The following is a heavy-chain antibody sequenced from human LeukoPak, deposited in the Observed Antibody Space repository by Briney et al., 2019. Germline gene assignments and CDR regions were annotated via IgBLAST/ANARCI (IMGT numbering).Heavy chain of an antibody. D-gene: IGHD3-10*01. Sequence: GRSLRLSCAASGFTFSSYAMHWVRQAPGKGLEWVAVISYDGSNKYYADSVKGRFTISRDNSKNTLYLQMNSLRAEDTAVYYCAREYYTARGVFDYWGQGTLVTVSS. J-gene: IGHJ4*02. CDR2: ISYDGSNK. CDR3: AREYYTARGVFDY. V-gene: IGHV3-30*04. CDR1: GFTFSSYA.